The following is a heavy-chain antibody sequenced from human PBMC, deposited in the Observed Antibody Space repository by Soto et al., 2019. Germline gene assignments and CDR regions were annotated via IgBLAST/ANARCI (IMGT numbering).Heavy chain of an antibody. CDR1: GYTFTSYA. Sequence: ASVKVSCKASGYTFTSYAMHWVRQAPGQRLEWMGWINAGNGNTKYSQKFQGRVTITRDTSASTAYMELSSLRSEDTAVNYCARDFVSGSYRAYFDYCGMDVSGQGTTVTVSS. CDR3: ARDFVSGSYRAYFDYCGMDV. D-gene: IGHD3-16*02. J-gene: IGHJ6*02. CDR2: INAGNGNT. V-gene: IGHV1-3*01.